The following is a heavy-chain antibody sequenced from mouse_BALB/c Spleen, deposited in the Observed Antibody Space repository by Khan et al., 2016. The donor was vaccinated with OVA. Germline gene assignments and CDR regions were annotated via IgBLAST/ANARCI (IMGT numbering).Heavy chain of an antibody. CDR3: ARWGGNYPSYAMDY. J-gene: IGHJ4*01. V-gene: IGHV1S56*01. CDR1: GYIFTSYY. Sequence: VQLQQSGPELVKPGASVRISCKASGYIFTSYYIHWVKQRPGQGLEWIEGIYPGSVNTNYNENFKGKATLTADKSSSTAYMQLSSLTSEDSAVYFCARWGGNYPSYAMDYWGQGTSVTVSS. CDR2: IYPGSVNT. D-gene: IGHD2-1*01.